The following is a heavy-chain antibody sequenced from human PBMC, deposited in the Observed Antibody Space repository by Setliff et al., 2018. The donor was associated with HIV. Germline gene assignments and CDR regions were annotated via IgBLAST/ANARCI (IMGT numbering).Heavy chain of an antibody. J-gene: IGHJ4*02. V-gene: IGHV1-2*06. Sequence: GASVKVSCKASGYSFTDYYIHWVRQAPGQGLEWMGRINPNNGGTNYVQRFRGRVTMTGDTSTNTLYMELSSLRSEDTAVYYCARGWEGGMDYWGQGTLVTVSS. CDR3: ARGWEGGMDY. CDR1: GYSFTDYY. CDR2: INPNNGGT. D-gene: IGHD1-26*01.